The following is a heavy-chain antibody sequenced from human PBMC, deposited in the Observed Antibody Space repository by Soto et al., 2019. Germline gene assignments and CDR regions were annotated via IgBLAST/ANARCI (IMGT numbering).Heavy chain of an antibody. V-gene: IGHV1-46*01. CDR3: ARDEGFCSGGSCTGWFDP. Sequence: QMQLVQSGAEVKRPGASVKVSCKASGYTFSNYFINWVRQAPGQGLEWVGVINPKGGATTYAQKFQGRVNMTSDTSTNTIYMTLRSLTSEDTAFYYCARDEGFCSGGSCTGWFDPWGQGTLVTVSS. D-gene: IGHD2-15*01. CDR2: INPKGGAT. J-gene: IGHJ5*02. CDR1: GYTFSNYF.